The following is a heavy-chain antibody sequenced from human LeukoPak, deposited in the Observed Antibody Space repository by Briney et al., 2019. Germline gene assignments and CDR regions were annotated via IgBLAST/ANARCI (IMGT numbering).Heavy chain of an antibody. J-gene: IGHJ4*02. CDR3: ARVFGYSLDY. V-gene: IGHV4-59*11. CDR2: ISYSGST. D-gene: IGHD2-15*01. Sequence: SETLSLTCTVSIGSISSHYWSWIRQPPGKRLEWLGYISYSGSTSYNPSLKSRVSISVDRSKNQFSLKLSSVTAADTAVYYCARVFGYSLDYWGQGTLVTVSS. CDR1: IGSISSHY.